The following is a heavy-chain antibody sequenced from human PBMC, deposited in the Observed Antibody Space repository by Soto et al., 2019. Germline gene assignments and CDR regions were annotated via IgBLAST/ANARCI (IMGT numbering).Heavy chain of an antibody. CDR2: INANSGGT. J-gene: IGHJ4*02. V-gene: IGHV1-2*04. Sequence: ASVKVSCKASGYTFTGYYMHWVRQAPGQGLEWMGWINANSGGTNYAQKFQGWVTMTRDTSASTAYMELSTLRSEDKAVYYCAWLGQQLGSDYRGQGTLVTASS. CDR3: AWLGQQLGSDY. CDR1: GYTFTGYY. D-gene: IGHD6-13*01.